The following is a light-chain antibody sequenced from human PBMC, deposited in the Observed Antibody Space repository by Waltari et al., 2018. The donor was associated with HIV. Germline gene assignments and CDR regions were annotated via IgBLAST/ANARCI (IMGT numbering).Light chain of an antibody. CDR2: EDT. Sequence: SYELTQPPSVSVSPGQTASIACSGENLEDKYASWYQPKPGQSPVLDIYEDTKRPSGIPERISGSNSGNTATLTISGTQTMDEADYFCQTWDSNSGFFGTGTKLTVL. J-gene: IGLJ1*01. V-gene: IGLV3-1*01. CDR1: NLEDKY. CDR3: QTWDSNSGF.